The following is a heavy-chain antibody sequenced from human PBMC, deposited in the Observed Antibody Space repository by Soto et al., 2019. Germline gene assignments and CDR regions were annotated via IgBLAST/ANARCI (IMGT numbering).Heavy chain of an antibody. CDR2: IIPIFNTP. CDR3: ARDQSAVKRPESFSYHIMDV. Sequence: QVHLVQSEAEVKRPGSSVTVSCKTSGGTFSSNPISWVRQAPGQGLEWIGGIIPIFNTPNYAQSFQDRVTISADRSTNTAYMELTSLRSDDTAVYYCARDQSAVKRPESFSYHIMDVWGQGTAVTVFS. D-gene: IGHD2-2*01. V-gene: IGHV1-69*06. CDR1: GGTFSSNP. J-gene: IGHJ6*02.